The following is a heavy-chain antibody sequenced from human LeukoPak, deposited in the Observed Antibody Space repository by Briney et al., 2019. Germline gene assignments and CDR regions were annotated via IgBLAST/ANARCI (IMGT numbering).Heavy chain of an antibody. Sequence: ASVKVSCKASGYTFTSYDINWVRQATGQGLGWMGWMNPNSGNTGYAQKFQGRVTMTRSTSISTAYMELSSLGSEDTAVYYCASVPSGCDKFDLWGRGTVVTVSS. V-gene: IGHV1-8*01. J-gene: IGHJ5*02. CDR3: ASVPSGCDKFDL. D-gene: IGHD6-25*01. CDR1: GYTFTSYD. CDR2: MNPNSGNT.